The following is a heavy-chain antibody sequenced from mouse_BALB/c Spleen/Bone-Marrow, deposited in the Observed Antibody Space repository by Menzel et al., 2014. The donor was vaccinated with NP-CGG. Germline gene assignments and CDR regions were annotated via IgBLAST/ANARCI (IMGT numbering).Heavy chain of an antibody. CDR2: INTGSSTI. J-gene: IGHJ2*01. V-gene: IGHV4-2*02. D-gene: IGHD1-1*01. Sequence: EVKLLESGGGLVQHGGSLILYCAAYGFDFSRYWMSWARQAPGKGQEWIGEINTGSSTINYTPSLKDKFIISSDNAKKTLYLQMSKVRSEDTALDYCARPGYYGYFAYWGQGTTLTVSS. CDR1: GFDFSRYW. CDR3: ARPGYYGYFAY.